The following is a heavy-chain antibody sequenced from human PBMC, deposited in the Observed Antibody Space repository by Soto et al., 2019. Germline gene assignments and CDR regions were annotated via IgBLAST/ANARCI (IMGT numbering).Heavy chain of an antibody. Sequence: ASVKVSCKVSGYTLTELSMHWVRQAPGKGLEWMGGFDPEDGETIYAQKFQGRVTMTEDTSTDTAYMELSSLRSDDTAIYYCVRDLGQQAYSFEYWGQGTVVTVS. CDR1: GYTLTELS. CDR2: FDPEDGET. D-gene: IGHD6-13*01. J-gene: IGHJ4*02. CDR3: VRDLGQQAYSFEY. V-gene: IGHV1-24*01.